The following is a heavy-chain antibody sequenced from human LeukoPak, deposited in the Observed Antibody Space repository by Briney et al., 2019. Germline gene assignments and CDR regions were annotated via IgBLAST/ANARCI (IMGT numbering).Heavy chain of an antibody. D-gene: IGHD2-15*01. CDR1: GGSIINSY. CDR3: ARHEVVVPFFDY. J-gene: IGHJ4*02. Sequence: SETLSLTCTVSGGSIINSYWSWIRQPPGEGLEWIGYISFGGSPNYSPSLKSRVTMSVDTSENQFSLKLSSVTAADTAVYYCARHEVVVPFFDYWGQGTLVTVSS. CDR2: ISFGGSP. V-gene: IGHV4-59*08.